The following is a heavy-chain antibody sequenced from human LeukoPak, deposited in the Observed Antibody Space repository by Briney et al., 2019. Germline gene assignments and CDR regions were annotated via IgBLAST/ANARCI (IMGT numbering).Heavy chain of an antibody. V-gene: IGHV3-21*01. Sequence: GGSLRLSCAACGFTFSHYSIDWVRQAPGKGLERVASITSSSSHIYYADSVKGRFTIPRDNAKNELYLQMNSLRAEDTAIYYCARVMMGATVTTFHYYCMDVWGVGTTVTVSS. CDR2: ITSSSSHI. J-gene: IGHJ6*03. CDR3: ARVMMGATVTTFHYYCMDV. CDR1: GFTFSHYS. D-gene: IGHD4-11*01.